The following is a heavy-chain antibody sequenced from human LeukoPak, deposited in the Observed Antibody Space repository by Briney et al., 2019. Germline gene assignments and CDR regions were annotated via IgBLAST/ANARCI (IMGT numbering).Heavy chain of an antibody. V-gene: IGHV1-2*06. Sequence: ASVKVSCKASEYTFTGYYMHWVRQAPGQGLEWMGRINPNSGGTNYAQKFQGRVTMTRDTSISTAYMELSRLRSDDTAVYYCARRVVVVTYNWFDPWGQGTLVTVSS. CDR1: EYTFTGYY. D-gene: IGHD2-15*01. CDR3: ARRVVVVTYNWFDP. J-gene: IGHJ5*02. CDR2: INPNSGGT.